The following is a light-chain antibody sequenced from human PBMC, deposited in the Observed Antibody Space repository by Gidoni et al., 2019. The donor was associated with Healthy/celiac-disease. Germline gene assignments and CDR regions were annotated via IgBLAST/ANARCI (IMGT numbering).Light chain of an antibody. CDR2: QDS. V-gene: IGLV3-1*01. J-gene: IGLJ2*01. CDR3: QAWDSSTVV. Sequence: SYALTHPPSVLVSPGQTASIPCPGDKLGDKYACWYPQKPGQSPVLVIYQDSKRPSGIPERCSGSNSKDTATLTISGTQAMDEADYYCQAWDSSTVVFGGGTKLTVL. CDR1: KLGDKY.